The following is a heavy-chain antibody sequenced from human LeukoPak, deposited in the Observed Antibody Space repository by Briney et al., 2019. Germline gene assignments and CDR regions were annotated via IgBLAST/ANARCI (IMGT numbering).Heavy chain of an antibody. CDR2: IRSNAEGGTP. Sequence: GGSLRLSCAASRFIFSSAWMSWVRQAPGKGLEWVGRIRSNAEGGTPDYAAPGKGRFTISRDDSKNILYLQMNSLKSEDTAVYYCAALDLWGRGTLVTVSS. J-gene: IGHJ2*01. V-gene: IGHV3-15*01. CDR3: AALDL. CDR1: RFIFSSAW.